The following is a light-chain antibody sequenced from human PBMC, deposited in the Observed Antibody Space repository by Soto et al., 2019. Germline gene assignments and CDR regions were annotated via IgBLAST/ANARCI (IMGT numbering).Light chain of an antibody. CDR1: QTISSW. V-gene: IGKV1-5*03. J-gene: IGKJ4*02. CDR3: QHYIRYSEP. Sequence: DTITCRASQTISSWLAWYQQKPGKAPKLLIYKASTLKSGVPSRFSGSGSCTECTLTTSWVHRDDIAADYRQHYIRYSEPLAGGTKVDIK. CDR2: KAS.